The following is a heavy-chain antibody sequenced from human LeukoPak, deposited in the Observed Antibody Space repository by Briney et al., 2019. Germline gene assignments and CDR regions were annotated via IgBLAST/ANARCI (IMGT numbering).Heavy chain of an antibody. CDR1: GYTFTGYY. CDR2: INPNSGGT. D-gene: IGHD6-19*01. J-gene: IGHJ4*02. Sequence: GASVKVSCKASGYTFTGYYMHWVRQAPGQGLEWVGWINPNSGGTNYAQKFQGRVTVTRDTSISTAYMELSRLRSDDTAVYYCARRIAVAGPDFDYWGQGTLVTVSS. CDR3: ARRIAVAGPDFDY. V-gene: IGHV1-2*02.